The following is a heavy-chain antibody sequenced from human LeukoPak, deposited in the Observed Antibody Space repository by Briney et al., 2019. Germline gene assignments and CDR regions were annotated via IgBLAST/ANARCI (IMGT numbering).Heavy chain of an antibody. D-gene: IGHD7-27*01. Sequence: PGGSLRLSCAAAGFTFSDHYMDWVRQAPGKGLEWVGRIRNKDTKYTTEYAASVKGRFIISRDDSQNSLFLQMNSLTTEDTAVYYCAGGKLGIGALDYWGQGALVIVSS. V-gene: IGHV3-72*01. CDR2: IRNKDTKYTT. CDR3: AGGKLGIGALDY. J-gene: IGHJ4*02. CDR1: GFTFSDHY.